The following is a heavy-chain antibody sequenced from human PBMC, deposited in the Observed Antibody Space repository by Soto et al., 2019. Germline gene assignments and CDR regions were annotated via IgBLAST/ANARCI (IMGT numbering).Heavy chain of an antibody. CDR2: IRRISDGGTT. CDR1: GFTFSNTW. Sequence: EAQLVESGGGLVKPGGSLRLSCAASGFTFSNTWMSWVRQAPGKGLEWVGRIRRISDGGTTNYAAPVKGRFTISRDDSKNILFLEMSSLKTKDTAVYYCTRDGTDAFDIWGRGTMVTVSS. CDR3: TRDGTDAFDI. V-gene: IGHV3-15*01. J-gene: IGHJ3*02.